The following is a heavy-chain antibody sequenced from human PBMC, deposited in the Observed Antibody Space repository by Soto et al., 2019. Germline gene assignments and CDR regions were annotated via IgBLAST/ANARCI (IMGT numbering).Heavy chain of an antibody. V-gene: IGHV3-23*01. CDR2: ISDSGVST. Sequence: GGSLRLSCEVSGFTFSNYALTWVRQAPGKGLEWVSTISDSGVSTYYADSVKGRFTISRDNSKNTLYPQMSSLRPEDTAVYYCAKVPFVGWEVRESDYWGQGTLVTVSS. CDR3: AKVPFVGWEVRESDY. D-gene: IGHD1-26*01. CDR1: GFTFSNYA. J-gene: IGHJ4*02.